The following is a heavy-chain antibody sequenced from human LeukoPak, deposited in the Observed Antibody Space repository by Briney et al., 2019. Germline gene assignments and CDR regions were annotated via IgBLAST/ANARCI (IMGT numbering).Heavy chain of an antibody. D-gene: IGHD4-17*01. CDR1: GFTFSRYP. V-gene: IGHV3-64*01. J-gene: IGHJ3*02. Sequence: GGSLRLSCAASGFTFSRYPMHWVRQAPGKGLEHVSAITSNGGSTYYANSVKGRFTISRDNSKNTLYLQVGSLRAEDMAVYYCAREGPSTTVTDDAFDIWGQGTMVTVSS. CDR3: AREGPSTTVTDDAFDI. CDR2: ITSNGGST.